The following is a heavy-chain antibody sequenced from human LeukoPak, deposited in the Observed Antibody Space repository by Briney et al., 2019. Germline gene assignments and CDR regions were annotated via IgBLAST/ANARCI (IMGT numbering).Heavy chain of an antibody. J-gene: IGHJ6*03. D-gene: IGHD1-7*01. CDR2: INPNSGGT. V-gene: IGHV1-2*02. CDR3: ARGITGTTLLYMDV. CDR1: GYTFTGYY. Sequence: ASVKVSCKASGYTFTGYYMHWVRQAPGQGLEWMGWINPNSGGTNYAQKFQGRVTMTRDTSISTAYMELSRLRSDDTAVYYCARGITGTTLLYMDVWGKGTMVTVSS.